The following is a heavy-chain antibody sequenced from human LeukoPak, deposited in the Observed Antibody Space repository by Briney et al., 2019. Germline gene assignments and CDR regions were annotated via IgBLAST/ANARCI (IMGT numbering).Heavy chain of an antibody. J-gene: IGHJ6*02. Sequence: SQTLSLTCTVSGGSISSANYYWNWIRQPAGKGLEWIGRIYTSGSTDYNASLKSRVTISVDTSRNQFSLKLSSVTAADTAVYYCARLTYSSSWYYYYYGMDVWGQGTTVTVSS. CDR1: GGSISSANYY. CDR3: ARLTYSSSWYYYYYGMDV. CDR2: IYTSGST. D-gene: IGHD6-13*01. V-gene: IGHV4-61*02.